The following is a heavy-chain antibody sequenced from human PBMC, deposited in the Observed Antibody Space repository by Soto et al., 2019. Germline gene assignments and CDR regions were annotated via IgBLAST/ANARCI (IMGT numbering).Heavy chain of an antibody. CDR1: GYSISSGYY. Sequence: SETLSLTCAVSGYSISSGYYWGWLRQPPGKGLEWIGSIYHGGSTYYNPSLNSRVTLSIDMTNNHVSLILNSVTAADTAVYYCATQFHHCGGDCYRGPYFGMDVWGQGTTVTVSS. V-gene: IGHV4-38-2*01. D-gene: IGHD2-21*02. J-gene: IGHJ6*02. CDR3: ATQFHHCGGDCYRGPYFGMDV. CDR2: IYHGGST.